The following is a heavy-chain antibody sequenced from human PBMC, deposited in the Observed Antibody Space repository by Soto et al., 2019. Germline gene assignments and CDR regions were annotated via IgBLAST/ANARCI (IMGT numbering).Heavy chain of an antibody. V-gene: IGHV1-69*08. Sequence: QVQLVQSGAEVRKPGSSVRVSCKASGGTFSSYIFSWIRQAPREGLEWMGRIIPVFGITNYAQKFQGRFTITADNSTSSAYMELSSLRSEDTAVYYCAREEYYYDSRGSVNWFDPGAREPWSPSPQ. CDR1: GGTFSSYI. CDR3: AREEYYYDSRGSVNWFDP. CDR2: IIPVFGIT. D-gene: IGHD3-22*01. J-gene: IGHJ5*02.